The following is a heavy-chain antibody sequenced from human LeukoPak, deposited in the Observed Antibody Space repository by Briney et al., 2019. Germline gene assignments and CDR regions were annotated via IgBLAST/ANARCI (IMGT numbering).Heavy chain of an antibody. CDR3: ARDGVAGGFDY. Sequence: SETLSLTCTVSGGSITNYYWSWIRQPPGKGLEWIGYIYYSGSTNYNPSLKSRVTISVDTSKNQFSLKLSSVTAADTAVYYCARDGVAGGFDYWGQGTLVTVSS. D-gene: IGHD6-19*01. J-gene: IGHJ4*02. CDR1: GGSITNYY. V-gene: IGHV4-59*01. CDR2: IYYSGST.